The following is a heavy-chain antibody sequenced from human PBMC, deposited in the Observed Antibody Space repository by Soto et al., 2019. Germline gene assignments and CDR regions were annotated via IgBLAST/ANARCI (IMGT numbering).Heavy chain of an antibody. V-gene: IGHV4-30-4*01. CDR1: GGSISSGNFY. Sequence: VQLQESGPGLVRPSETLSLTCTVSGGSISSGNFYWSWIRQPPGKGLEWIGYIYFSGSTSYSPSLKSRLTISLNTSNHQFSLKLTSVTAADTAVYYRAHDSHGGNTYFDLWGQGALVTVSS. J-gene: IGHJ4*02. CDR2: IYFSGST. CDR3: AHDSHGGNTYFDL. D-gene: IGHD1-26*01.